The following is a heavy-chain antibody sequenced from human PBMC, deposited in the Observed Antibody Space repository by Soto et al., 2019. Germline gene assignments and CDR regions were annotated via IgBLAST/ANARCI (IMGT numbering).Heavy chain of an antibody. CDR2: INAGNGNT. D-gene: IGHD2-15*01. V-gene: IGHV1-3*01. CDR3: ARGAGGRYYYYMDV. J-gene: IGHJ6*03. CDR1: GYTFTSYA. Sequence: QVQLVQSGAEVKKPGASVKVSCKASGYTFTSYAMHWVRQAPGQRLEWMGWINAGNGNTKYSQKFQGRVTITRDTSASTAYMGLSSLRSEDTAVYYCARGAGGRYYYYMDVWGKGTTVTVSS.